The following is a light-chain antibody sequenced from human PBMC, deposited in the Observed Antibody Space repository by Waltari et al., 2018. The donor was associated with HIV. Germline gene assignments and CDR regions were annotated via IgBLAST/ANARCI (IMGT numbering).Light chain of an antibody. J-gene: IGKJ4*01. V-gene: IGKV3-15*01. CDR3: QQFHNWPHT. CDR2: GAS. CDR1: QSLSSY. Sequence: EIFLTQSPPTLSVSPGNTATLSCRANQSLSSYLAWYKQKPGQAPRLLSYGASTRATGTPVRFSGGGSGTEFSLTISSLRSEDYAVYYCQQFHNWPHTFGGGTKVEIK.